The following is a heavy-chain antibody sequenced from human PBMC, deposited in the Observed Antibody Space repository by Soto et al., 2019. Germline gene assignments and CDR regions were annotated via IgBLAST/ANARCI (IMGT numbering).Heavy chain of an antibody. V-gene: IGHV3-7*03. Sequence: EVQLVESGGGLVQPGGSLRLSCAASGFTFSSYWMSWVRQAPGKGLEWVANIKQDGSEKYYVDSVKGRFTISRDNAKNSLYLQMNSLRAEVTAVYYCAREEGSGWPYYYYYGMDVWGQGTTVTVSS. CDR1: GFTFSSYW. D-gene: IGHD6-19*01. CDR2: IKQDGSEK. CDR3: AREEGSGWPYYYYYGMDV. J-gene: IGHJ6*02.